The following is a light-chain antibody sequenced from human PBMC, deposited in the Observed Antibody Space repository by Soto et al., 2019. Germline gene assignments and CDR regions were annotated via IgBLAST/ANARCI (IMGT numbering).Light chain of an antibody. CDR3: LLNYGGANGV. V-gene: IGLV7-43*01. J-gene: IGLJ3*02. Sequence: QAVVTQEPSLTVSPGGTVTLTCASSTGAVTSGYYPNWFQQKPGQAPRPLIYSTTNKHSWTPARFSGSLLGGKAALTLSGVQPEDEADYYCLLNYGGANGVFGGGTKLTVL. CDR2: STT. CDR1: TGAVTSGYY.